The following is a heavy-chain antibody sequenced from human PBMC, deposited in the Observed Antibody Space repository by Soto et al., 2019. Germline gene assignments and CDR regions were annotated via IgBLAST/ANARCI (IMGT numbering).Heavy chain of an antibody. CDR1: GFTFSSDA. J-gene: IGHJ1*01. CDR2: ISGSGDRT. D-gene: IGHD1-7*01. CDR3: AKSFQNWNYVLSDV. V-gene: IGHV3-23*01. Sequence: GGSLRLSCAASGFTFSSDAMNWVRQAPGKGLEWVSTISGSGDRTWYADSVKGRFTMSRDNSKNTLYLQMNSLRAEDTAVYYCAKSFQNWNYVLSDVWGQGALVTVSS.